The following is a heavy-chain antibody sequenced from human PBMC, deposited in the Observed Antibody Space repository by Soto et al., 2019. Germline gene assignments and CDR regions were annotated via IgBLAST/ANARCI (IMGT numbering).Heavy chain of an antibody. D-gene: IGHD1-1*01. CDR3: ARHRATNVYYFYYGMDV. CDR2: MYYGGST. Sequence: QLQLQESGPGLVKPSETLSLTCTVSGGSISSSDYYWGWIRQPPGKGLEWIGYMYYGGSTYYNPSLKSRVTISVDTSRNHFSLNLSSVTAADKAVYYCARHRATNVYYFYYGMDVWGQGTTVTVSS. CDR1: GGSISSSDYY. V-gene: IGHV4-39*01. J-gene: IGHJ6*02.